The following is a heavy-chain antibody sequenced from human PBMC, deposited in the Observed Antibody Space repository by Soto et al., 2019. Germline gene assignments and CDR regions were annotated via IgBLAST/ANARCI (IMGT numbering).Heavy chain of an antibody. CDR3: ARRHISSSSHLSYYYMDV. CDR1: GGSISRYD. J-gene: IGHJ6*03. Sequence: SETLSLTCTVSGGSISRYDWSWIRQPPGKGLEWIGYIYYSGSTNYNPSLKSRVTISVDTSKNQFSLKLSSVTAADTAVYYCARRHISSSSHLSYYYMDVWGKGTTVTVYS. V-gene: IGHV4-59*08. CDR2: IYYSGST. D-gene: IGHD6-6*01.